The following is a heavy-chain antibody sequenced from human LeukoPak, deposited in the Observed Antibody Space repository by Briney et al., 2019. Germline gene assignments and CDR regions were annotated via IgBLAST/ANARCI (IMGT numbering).Heavy chain of an antibody. CDR1: GGTFSSYA. CDR3: AREGDSVVPAAIPLSAFDI. V-gene: IGHV1-69*13. CDR2: IIPIFGTA. J-gene: IGHJ3*02. Sequence: SVKVSCKASGGTFSSYAISWVRQAPGQGLEWMGGIIPIFGTANYAQKFQGRVTITADESTGTAYMELSSLRSEDTAVYYCAREGDSVVPAAIPLSAFDIWGQGTMVTVSS. D-gene: IGHD2-2*01.